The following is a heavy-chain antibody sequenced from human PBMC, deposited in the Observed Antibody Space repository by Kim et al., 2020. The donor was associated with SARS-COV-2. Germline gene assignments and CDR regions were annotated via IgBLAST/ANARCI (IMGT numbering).Heavy chain of an antibody. Sequence: TSRVTISVDTSKNQFSLKLSSVTAADTAVYYCARLVHYYDSSGYSQGVDYWGQGTLVTVSS. D-gene: IGHD3-22*01. V-gene: IGHV4-61*07. J-gene: IGHJ4*02. CDR3: ARLVHYYDSSGYSQGVDY.